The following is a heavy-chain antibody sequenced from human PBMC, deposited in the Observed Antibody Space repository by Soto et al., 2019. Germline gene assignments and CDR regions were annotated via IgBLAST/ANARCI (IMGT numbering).Heavy chain of an antibody. CDR2: IWYDGSNK. CDR3: ARHPERIAQIGWFDP. D-gene: IGHD6-13*01. CDR1: GFTFSSYG. Sequence: GGSLRLSCAASGFTFSSYGMHWVRQAPGKGLEWVAVIWYDGSNKNYADSVKGRFTISRDNSKNTLYLQMNSLRAEDTAVYYCARHPERIAQIGWFDPWGQGT. J-gene: IGHJ5*02. V-gene: IGHV3-33*01.